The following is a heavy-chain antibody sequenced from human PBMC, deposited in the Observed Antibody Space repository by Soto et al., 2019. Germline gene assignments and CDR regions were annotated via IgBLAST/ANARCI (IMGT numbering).Heavy chain of an antibody. V-gene: IGHV1-18*01. CDR1: GYTFTDYD. D-gene: IGHD2-15*01. Sequence: ASVKVSCKASGYTFTDYDINWVRQAPGQGLEWMGWLSAYTGDTNYAQKLQGRVTMATDTSTSTAYMELRSLRSDDTAVYYCARSGLPDPVVVVGHIPFDPWGQGTLVTVSS. CDR2: LSAYTGDT. CDR3: ARSGLPDPVVVVGHIPFDP. J-gene: IGHJ5*02.